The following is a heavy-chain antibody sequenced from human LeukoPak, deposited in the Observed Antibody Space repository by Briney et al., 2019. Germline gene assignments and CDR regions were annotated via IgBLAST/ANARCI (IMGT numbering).Heavy chain of an antibody. CDR1: GYTFTSYD. J-gene: IGHJ4*02. CDR3: ARAPRNRGFDY. D-gene: IGHD1-14*01. CDR2: MNPNSGTT. Sequence: EASVTVSCKASGYTFTSYDFNWVRQAPGQGPEWIGWMNPNSGTTGYAQKFQGRVTMTRDTSISTAYMDLSSLRSEDTAVYYCARAPRNRGFDYWGQGTLVTVSS. V-gene: IGHV1-8*01.